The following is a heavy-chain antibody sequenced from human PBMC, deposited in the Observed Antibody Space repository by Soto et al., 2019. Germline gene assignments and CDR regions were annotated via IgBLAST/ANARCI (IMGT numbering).Heavy chain of an antibody. CDR3: AKDLGMAIDYRSYYYYGMDV. J-gene: IGHJ6*02. CDR2: ISYDGSNK. V-gene: IGHV3-30*18. Sequence: PGGSLRLSCAASGFTFSSYGMHWVRQAPGKGLEWVAVISYDGSNKYYADSVKGRFTISRDNSKNTLYLQMNSLRAEDTAVYYCAKDLGMAIDYRSYYYYGMDVWGQGTTVTVSS. CDR1: GFTFSSYG. D-gene: IGHD4-17*01.